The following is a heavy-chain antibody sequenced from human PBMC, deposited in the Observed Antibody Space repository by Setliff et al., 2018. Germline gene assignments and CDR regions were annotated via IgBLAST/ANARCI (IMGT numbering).Heavy chain of an antibody. V-gene: IGHV5-51*01. CDR1: GYSFTSYW. D-gene: IGHD3-3*01. J-gene: IGHJ6*02. CDR3: ARSQYRAIFGVYYYYGMDV. CDR2: IYPGDSDT. Sequence: PGESLKISCKGSGYSFTSYWIGWVRQMPGKGLEWMGIIYPGDSDTGYSPSFQGQVTISADKSISTAYLQWSSLKASDTAMYYCARSQYRAIFGVYYYYGMDVWGQGTTVTVSS.